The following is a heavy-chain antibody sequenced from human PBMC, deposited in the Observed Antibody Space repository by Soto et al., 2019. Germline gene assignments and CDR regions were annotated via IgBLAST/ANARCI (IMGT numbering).Heavy chain of an antibody. D-gene: IGHD3-22*01. V-gene: IGHV3-23*01. J-gene: IGHJ6*02. CDR1: GFTFSSYA. Sequence: EVQLLESGGGLVQPGGSLRLSCAASGFTFSSYAMTWVRQAPGKGLEWVSALSGSGVSTYYADSVKGRFTISRDNSKNTLYLQMNNRRAEDTAVYYCAKGGGSKDYYDTSGYYLYYYYAMDVWGQGTTVTVSS. CDR2: LSGSGVST. CDR3: AKGGGSKDYYDTSGYYLYYYYAMDV.